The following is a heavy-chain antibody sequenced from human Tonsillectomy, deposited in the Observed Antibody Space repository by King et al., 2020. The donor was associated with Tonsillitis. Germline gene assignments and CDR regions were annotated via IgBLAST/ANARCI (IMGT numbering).Heavy chain of an antibody. V-gene: IGHV4-61*01. J-gene: IGHJ4*02. Sequence: VQLQESGPGLVKPSETLSLTCTVSGGSVSSGHYYWGWIRQPPGKGLEWIGHIYYSGGTTYNPSLKSRVTISVDPSNNQFSLNLSSVTAADTAVYYCSRADLPPRLPAPFDYRGQGPPVPVPS. CDR1: GGSVSSGHYY. D-gene: IGHD6-25*01. CDR2: IYYSGGT. CDR3: SRADLPPRLPAPFDY.